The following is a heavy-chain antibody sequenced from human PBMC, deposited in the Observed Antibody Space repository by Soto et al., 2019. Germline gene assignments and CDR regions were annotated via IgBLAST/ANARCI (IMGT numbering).Heavy chain of an antibody. V-gene: IGHV1-69*06. CDR1: GGTFSNYA. CDR2: IIPLFGTP. J-gene: IGHJ4*02. CDR3: ARGWETVGTTTPFAY. D-gene: IGHD1-26*01. Sequence: QVQLVQSGAEVKKPGSSVKVSCKASGGTFSNYAINWVRQAPGQGLEWMGGIIPLFGTPNYAQKFQGRVPFTAHKSTSTAYMELRSLRSDDTAVYYCARGWETVGTTTPFAYWGQGTLVTVSS.